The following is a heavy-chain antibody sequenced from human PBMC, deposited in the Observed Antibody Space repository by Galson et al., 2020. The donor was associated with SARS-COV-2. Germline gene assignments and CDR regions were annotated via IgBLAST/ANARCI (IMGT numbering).Heavy chain of an antibody. CDR1: GDSTSNYY. J-gene: IGHJ6*03. D-gene: IGHD3-3*01. V-gene: IGHV4-59*01. Sequence: SETLSLTCTVSGDSTSNYYWSWIRQPPGKGLEWIRYMFHSGITNYNPALKSRVTMSVDTSKNQFSLRLTSVTAADTVVYYCASLYDHFYYYMVVWGKGTSATVSS. CDR3: ASLYDHFYYYMVV. CDR2: MFHSGIT.